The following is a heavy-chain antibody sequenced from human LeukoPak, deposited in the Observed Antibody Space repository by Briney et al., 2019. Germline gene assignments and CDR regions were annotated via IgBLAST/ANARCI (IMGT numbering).Heavy chain of an antibody. CDR2: ISSSGTTI. Sequence: GGSLRLSCAASGFTFSSYEMNWVRQAPGKGLEWVSYISSSGTTIYYADSVKGRFTISRDNAKNSLYLQMNSLRAEDTAVYYCASDKPHYYGSGSYYIEDYWGQGTLVTVSS. CDR1: GFTFSSYE. CDR3: ASDKPHYYGSGSYYIEDY. J-gene: IGHJ4*02. D-gene: IGHD3-10*01. V-gene: IGHV3-48*03.